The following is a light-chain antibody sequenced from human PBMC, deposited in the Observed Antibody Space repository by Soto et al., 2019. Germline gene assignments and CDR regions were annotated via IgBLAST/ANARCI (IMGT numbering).Light chain of an antibody. CDR2: AAS. V-gene: IGKV1-27*01. CDR3: QNYHSAPFT. CDR1: QDLNSY. J-gene: IGKJ3*01. Sequence: DIQMTQSPSSLSASVDRVTITCRASQDLNSYLAWYQQKPGEVPQIIVYAASTLQSGVPSRFRGSGSGTDFTLTIRSLQPEDVATYYCQNYHSAPFTFGPGTTVDI.